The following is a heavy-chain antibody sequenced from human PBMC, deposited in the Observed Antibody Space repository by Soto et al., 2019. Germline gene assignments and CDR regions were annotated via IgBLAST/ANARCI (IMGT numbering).Heavy chain of an antibody. Sequence: GGSLRLSCAASGFTFSSYAMSWVRQAPGKGLEWVSAISGSGCSTYYADSVKGRFTISRDNSKNTLYLQMNSLRAVDTAVYYCSKDSGASCSIVGATDAFDIWGQGTMVTVSS. CDR2: ISGSGCST. V-gene: IGHV3-23*01. CDR1: GFTFSSYA. J-gene: IGHJ3*02. D-gene: IGHD1-26*01. CDR3: SKDSGASCSIVGATDAFDI.